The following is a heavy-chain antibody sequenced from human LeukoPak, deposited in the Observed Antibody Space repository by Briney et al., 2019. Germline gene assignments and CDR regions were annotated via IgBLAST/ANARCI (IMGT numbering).Heavy chain of an antibody. CDR1: GGSFSGYY. V-gene: IGHV4-34*01. D-gene: IGHD2-21*01. J-gene: IGHJ4*02. Sequence: SETLSLTCAVYGGSFSGYYWSWIRQPPGKGLEWIGEINHSGSTNYNPSLKSRVTISVDTSKNQFSLKLSSVTAADTAVYYCARDLLRGSYYFDYWGQGTLVTVFS. CDR2: INHSGST. CDR3: ARDLLRGSYYFDY.